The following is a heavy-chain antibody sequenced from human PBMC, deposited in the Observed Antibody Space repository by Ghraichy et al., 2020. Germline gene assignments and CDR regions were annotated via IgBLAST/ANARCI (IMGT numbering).Heavy chain of an antibody. Sequence: GESLNISCKGSGYSFTNYWIGWVRQMPGKGLEWMGIIYPHDSSTRYSPSFQGQVTISADKSISTAYLQWSSLKASDTAMYYCARQEAYYYDSSGYYLSYYYGLDVWGQGTTVTVSS. V-gene: IGHV5-51*01. CDR1: GYSFTNYW. CDR3: ARQEAYYYDSSGYYLSYYYGLDV. CDR2: IYPHDSST. D-gene: IGHD3-22*01. J-gene: IGHJ6*02.